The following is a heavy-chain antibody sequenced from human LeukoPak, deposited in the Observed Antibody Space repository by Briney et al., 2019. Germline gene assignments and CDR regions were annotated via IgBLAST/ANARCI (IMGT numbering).Heavy chain of an antibody. V-gene: IGHV3-23*01. J-gene: IGHJ4*02. Sequence: TGGSLRLSCAASGFTFSSYAMSWVRQAPGEGLEWISAISGSGGSTYYADSVKGRFTISRDNSKNTLYLQMNSLRAEDTAVYYCAKFPYGSGTISLDYFDYWGQGTLVTVSS. CDR1: GFTFSSYA. D-gene: IGHD3-10*01. CDR2: ISGSGGST. CDR3: AKFPYGSGTISLDYFDY.